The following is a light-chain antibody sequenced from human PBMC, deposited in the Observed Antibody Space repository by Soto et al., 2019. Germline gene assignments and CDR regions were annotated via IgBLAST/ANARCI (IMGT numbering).Light chain of an antibody. CDR3: QQSYRTPRT. Sequence: DIQMTQSPSSLSASVGDRVTITCRASQSISTYLNWYQQKPGKAPKLLMHAASSLDRGVPSRFSGSGSGTDFTLTISSLQPEDCATYYCQQSYRTPRTVGKGTKVDIK. V-gene: IGKV1-39*01. CDR1: QSISTY. CDR2: AAS. J-gene: IGKJ1*01.